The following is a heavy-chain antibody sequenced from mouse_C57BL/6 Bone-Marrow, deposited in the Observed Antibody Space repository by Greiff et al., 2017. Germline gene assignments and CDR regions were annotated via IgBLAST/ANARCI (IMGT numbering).Heavy chain of an antibody. CDR3: ASSDFPFAY. Sequence: VKVVESGAELVRPGASVKLSCKASGYTFTDYYINWVKQRPGQGLEWIARIYPGSGNTYYNEKFKGKATLTAEKSSSTAYMQLSSLTSEDSAVYFCASSDFPFAYWGQGTLVTVSA. CDR2: IYPGSGNT. V-gene: IGHV1-76*01. CDR1: GYTFTDYY. J-gene: IGHJ3*01.